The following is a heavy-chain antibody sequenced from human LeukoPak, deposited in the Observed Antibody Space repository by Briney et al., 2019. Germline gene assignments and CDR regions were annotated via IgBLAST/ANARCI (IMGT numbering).Heavy chain of an antibody. CDR1: GGSISSGDYY. J-gene: IGHJ4*02. V-gene: IGHV4-30-4*01. D-gene: IGHD2-2*02. CDR2: IYYSGST. CDR3: ASLYCSSTSCYTSDY. Sequence: SQTLSLTCTVSGGSISSGDYYWRWIRQPPGKGLEWIEYIYYSGSTYCNPSLKSRVTISVDTSKNQFSLKLSSVTAADTAVYYCASLYCSSTSCYTSDYWGQGTLVTVSS.